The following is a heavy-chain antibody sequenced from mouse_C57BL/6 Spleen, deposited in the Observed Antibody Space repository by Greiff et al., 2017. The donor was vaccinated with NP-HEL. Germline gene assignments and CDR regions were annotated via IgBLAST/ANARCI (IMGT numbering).Heavy chain of an antibody. Sequence: QVQLKQPGAELVMPGASVKLSCKASGYTFTSYWMHWVKQRPGQGLEWIGEIDPSDSYTNYNQKFKGKSTLTVDKSSSTAYMQLSSLTSEDSAVYYCARHYGSSYGAMDYWGQGTSVTVSS. CDR2: IDPSDSYT. J-gene: IGHJ4*01. V-gene: IGHV1-69*01. D-gene: IGHD1-1*01. CDR1: GYTFTSYW. CDR3: ARHYGSSYGAMDY.